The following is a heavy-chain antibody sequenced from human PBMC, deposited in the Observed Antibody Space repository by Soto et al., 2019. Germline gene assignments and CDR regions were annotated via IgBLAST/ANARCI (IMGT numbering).Heavy chain of an antibody. CDR1: GGSFSGYY. J-gene: IGHJ4*02. CDR2: INHSGST. CDR3: ARGERRDDQRGGTPLLYYFDY. D-gene: IGHD3-16*01. V-gene: IGHV4-34*01. Sequence: PSETLSLTCAVYGGSFSGYYWSWIRQPPGKGLEWIGEINHSGSTNYNPSLKSRVTISVDTSKNQFSLKLSSVTAADTAVYYCARGERRDDQRGGTPLLYYFDYWGQGTLVTVSS.